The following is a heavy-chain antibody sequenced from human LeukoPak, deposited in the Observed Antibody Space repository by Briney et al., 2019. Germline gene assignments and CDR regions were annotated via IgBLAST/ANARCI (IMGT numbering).Heavy chain of an antibody. CDR2: IYTSGST. J-gene: IGHJ4*02. V-gene: IGHV4-4*07. CDR3: ARDRGGSYYRRIYYFDY. CDR1: GGSISSYH. D-gene: IGHD1-26*01. Sequence: PSETLSLTCTVSGGSISSYHWSWIRQPAGKGLEWIGRIYTSGSTNYNPSLKSRVTMSVDTSKNQFSLKLSSVTAADTAVYYCARDRGGSYYRRIYYFDYWGQGTLVTVSS.